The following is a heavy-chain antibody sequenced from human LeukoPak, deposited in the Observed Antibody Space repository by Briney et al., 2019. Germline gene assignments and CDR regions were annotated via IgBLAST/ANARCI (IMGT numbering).Heavy chain of an antibody. CDR2: ISAYNGNT. CDR1: GYTFTSYD. CDR3: ARGGSSGWYTAGRGHNWFDP. V-gene: IGHV1-18*01. J-gene: IGHJ5*02. Sequence: GASVKVSCKASGYTFTSYDINWVRQAPGQGLEWMGWISAYNGNTNYAQKLQGRVTMTTDTSTSTAYMELRSLRSDDTAVYYCARGGSSGWYTAGRGHNWFDPWGQGTLVTVSS. D-gene: IGHD6-19*01.